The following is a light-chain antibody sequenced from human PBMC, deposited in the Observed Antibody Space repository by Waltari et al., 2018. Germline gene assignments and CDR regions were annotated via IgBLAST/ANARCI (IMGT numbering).Light chain of an antibody. J-gene: IGKJ2*01. CDR3: MQALQTPYT. V-gene: IGKV2-28*01. CDR2: LGS. CDR1: QSLLHSNGSNS. Sequence: DIVMTQSPLSLPVSPGEPASISCRSSQSLLHSNGSNSLDWYMQKPGQSPQLLIYLGSNRASGGPDRFSGSGSGTDFTLKISRVEAEDVGVYYCMQALQTPYTFGQGTKLEIK.